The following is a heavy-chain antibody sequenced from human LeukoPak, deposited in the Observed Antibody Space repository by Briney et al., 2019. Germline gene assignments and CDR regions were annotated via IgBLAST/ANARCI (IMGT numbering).Heavy chain of an antibody. CDR1: GFSFRDYA. CDR2: ISASDGST. J-gene: IGHJ2*01. V-gene: IGHV3-23*01. CDR3: AKLYYDILTGYQNYWYFDL. Sequence: GGSPRLSCGASGFSFRDYAMSWLRQAPGKGLEWVSAISASDGSTYYADSVRGRFTISRDKSKNTLYLQMNSLRDEDTAVYYCAKLYYDILTGYQNYWYFDLWGRGTLVIVSS. D-gene: IGHD3-9*01.